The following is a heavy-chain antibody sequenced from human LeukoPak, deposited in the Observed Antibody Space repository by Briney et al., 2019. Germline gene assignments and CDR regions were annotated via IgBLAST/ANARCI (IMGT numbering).Heavy chain of an antibody. D-gene: IGHD3-22*01. Sequence: SVKVSCKASGGTFSSYAISWVRQAPGQGLEWMGGIIPIFGTANYAQKFQGRVTIATDESTSTAYMELSSLRSEDTAVYYCASGLGYYDSSGYYTDLDYWGQGTLVTVSS. CDR1: GGTFSSYA. CDR3: ASGLGYYDSSGYYTDLDY. CDR2: IIPIFGTA. V-gene: IGHV1-69*05. J-gene: IGHJ4*02.